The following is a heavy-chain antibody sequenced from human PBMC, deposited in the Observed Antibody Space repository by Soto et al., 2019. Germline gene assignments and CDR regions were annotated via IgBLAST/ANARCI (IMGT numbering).Heavy chain of an antibody. CDR1: GFTVSSNY. J-gene: IGHJ3*02. D-gene: IGHD2-2*02. CDR2: IYSGGST. Sequence: GGSLRLSCAASGFTVSSNYMSWVRQAPGKGLEWVSVIYSGGSTYYADSVKGRFTISRDNSKNTLYLQMNSLRAEDTAVYYCASVSGYCSSTSCYTGAFDIWGQGTMVTVSS. CDR3: ASVSGYCSSTSCYTGAFDI. V-gene: IGHV3-53*01.